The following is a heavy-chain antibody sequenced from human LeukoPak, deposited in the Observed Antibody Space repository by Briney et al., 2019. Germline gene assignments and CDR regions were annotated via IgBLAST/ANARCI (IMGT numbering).Heavy chain of an antibody. D-gene: IGHD6-19*01. J-gene: IGHJ5*02. V-gene: IGHV1-2*02. CDR1: GSTFTGYY. CDR2: INPNSGGT. Sequence: ASVKVSCKASGSTFTGYYMHWVRQAPGQGLEWMGWINPNSGGTNYAQKFQGRVTMTRDTSISTAYMELSRLRSDDTAVYYCARDQQWRLSNWFDPWGQGTLVTVSS. CDR3: ARDQQWRLSNWFDP.